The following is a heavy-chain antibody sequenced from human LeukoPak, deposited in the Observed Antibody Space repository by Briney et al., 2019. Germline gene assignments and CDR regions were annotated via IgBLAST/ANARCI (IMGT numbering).Heavy chain of an antibody. V-gene: IGHV3-48*01. CDR2: ISSSSSTI. CDR1: GFTFSSYS. CDR3: ARFTSGYYNWFDP. Sequence: GGSLRLSCAASGFTFSSYSMNWVRQAPGKGLEWVSYISSSSSTIYYADSVKGRFTISRDNAKNSLYLQMNSLRAEDTALYYCARFTSGYYNWFDPWGQGTLVTVSS. D-gene: IGHD3-3*01. J-gene: IGHJ5*02.